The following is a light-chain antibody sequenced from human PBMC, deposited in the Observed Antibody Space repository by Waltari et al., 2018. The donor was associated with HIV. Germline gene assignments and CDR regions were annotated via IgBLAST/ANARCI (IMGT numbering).Light chain of an antibody. CDR1: GSNMGHNY. CDR3: GTWDSSLSAVV. Sequence: QSVLTQPPSVSAAPGQKVTISCSGSGSNMGHNYVSRYQQVPGTATKVLIYDNNKRPSGILDRFSGSKSGTSATLGITGLQTGDEADYYCGTWDSSLSAVVFGGGTKLTVL. J-gene: IGLJ2*01. V-gene: IGLV1-51*01. CDR2: DNN.